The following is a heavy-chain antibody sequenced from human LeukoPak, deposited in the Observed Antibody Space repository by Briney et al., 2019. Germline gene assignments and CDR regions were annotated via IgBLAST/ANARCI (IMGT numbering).Heavy chain of an antibody. Sequence: ASVKVSCKASGYTFITYDINWVRQATGQGLEWMGWMSPNSGNTGYAQKFQGRVTIIRNTSISTAYMELSSLRSEDTAVYFCARVFCSSTRCWYYFDYWGQGTLVTVSS. D-gene: IGHD2-2*01. CDR2: MSPNSGNT. CDR1: GYTFITYD. V-gene: IGHV1-8*01. CDR3: ARVFCSSTRCWYYFDY. J-gene: IGHJ4*02.